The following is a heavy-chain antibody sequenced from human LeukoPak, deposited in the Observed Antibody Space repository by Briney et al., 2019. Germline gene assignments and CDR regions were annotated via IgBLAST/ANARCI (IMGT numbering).Heavy chain of an antibody. Sequence: PGGSLRLSCAASGFTLSSYSMNWVRQAPGKGLEWVSSISSSSTFIYYADSVKGRFIISRDNAKNSLYLQMNSLRAEDTAVYYCARRQKYSSSSRYYYYYMDVWAKGPRSPSP. D-gene: IGHD6-6*01. CDR2: ISSSSTFI. CDR3: ARRQKYSSSSRYYYYYMDV. V-gene: IGHV3-21*01. J-gene: IGHJ6*03. CDR1: GFTLSSYS.